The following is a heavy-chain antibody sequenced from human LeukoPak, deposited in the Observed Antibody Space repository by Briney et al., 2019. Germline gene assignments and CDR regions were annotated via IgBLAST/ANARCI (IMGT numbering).Heavy chain of an antibody. CDR1: GLTFSSYW. CDR2: IKGDGSST. CDR3: AGWGDSGYDHS. V-gene: IGHV3-74*01. J-gene: IGHJ4*02. Sequence: GGSLRLSCAGSGLTFSSYWMHWVRQAPGKGLVWVSRIKGDGSSTSYADSVKGRFTISRDNTKNTLYLQMNSLRAEDTAVYYCAGWGDSGYDHSWGQGTLVTVSS. D-gene: IGHD5-12*01.